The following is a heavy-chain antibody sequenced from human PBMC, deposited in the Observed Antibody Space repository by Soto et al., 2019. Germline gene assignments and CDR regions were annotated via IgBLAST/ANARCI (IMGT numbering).Heavy chain of an antibody. D-gene: IGHD3-22*01. CDR3: ARDVLYYYDSSGPDPYDAFDI. V-gene: IGHV3-48*02. CDR2: ISSSSTI. CDR1: GFTFSSYS. J-gene: IGHJ3*02. Sequence: SGGSLRLSCAASGFTFSSYSMNWVRQAPGKGLEWVSYISSSSTIYYADSVKGRFTISRDNAKNSLYLQMNSLRDEDTAVYYCARDVLYYYDSSGPDPYDAFDIWGQGTMVTVSS.